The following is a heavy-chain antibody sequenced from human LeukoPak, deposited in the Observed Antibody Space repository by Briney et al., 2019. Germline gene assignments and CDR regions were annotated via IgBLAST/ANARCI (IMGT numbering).Heavy chain of an antibody. J-gene: IGHJ4*02. Sequence: GGSLRLSCAASGFTFSSYSMNWVRQAPGKGLEWVAIIWYDGNNKYYADSVKGRFTISRDNSENTLYLQMNSLRAEDTAIYYCARDPSLRVTLDYWGQGTLVTVSS. CDR3: ARDPSLRVTLDY. CDR2: IWYDGNNK. D-gene: IGHD4-4*01. CDR1: GFTFSSYS. V-gene: IGHV3-33*08.